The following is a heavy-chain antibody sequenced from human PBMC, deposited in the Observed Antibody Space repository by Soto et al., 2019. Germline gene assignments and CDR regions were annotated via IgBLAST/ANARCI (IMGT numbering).Heavy chain of an antibody. CDR1: GFTFGSYD. J-gene: IGHJ6*02. V-gene: IGHV3-13*01. CDR3: ARDPSGEVFGEVSYGLDV. D-gene: IGHD3-10*02. Sequence: EVQLVESGGGSVQPGGSLRLSCAASGFTFGSYDMHWVRQATGRGLEWVSSIDIVGDTYYQGSVKGRFTITRDNVKNYLYFEMNSLRAEESAVYYCARDPSGEVFGEVSYGLDVWGHGTTVTVSS. CDR2: IDIVGDT.